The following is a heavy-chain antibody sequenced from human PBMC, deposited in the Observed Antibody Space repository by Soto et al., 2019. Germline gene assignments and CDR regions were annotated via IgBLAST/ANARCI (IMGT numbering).Heavy chain of an antibody. D-gene: IGHD2-2*01. V-gene: IGHV3-23*01. CDR3: ADPVPAATHYDYYDMDV. CDR2: ISGRGDTT. Sequence: EVQLLESGGGLVQPGGSLRLSCVASSGFTFTYYSMSWVRQAPGKGLEWVAQISGRGDTTYYADSVKGRSTISRDNFKSTLYLQMNSLRADDTAVYYCADPVPAATHYDYYDMDVGGQGTTVTVSS. J-gene: IGHJ6*02. CDR1: GFTFTYYS.